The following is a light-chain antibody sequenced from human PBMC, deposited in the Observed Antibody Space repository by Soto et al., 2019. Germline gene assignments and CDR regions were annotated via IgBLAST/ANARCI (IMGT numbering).Light chain of an antibody. CDR3: QQYNKWPLT. J-gene: IGKJ4*01. CDR2: GAS. V-gene: IGKV3-15*01. Sequence: IVMTQSPATLSVTPGERATVPCRASQSVRNNLAWYQQKSGQAPRLLIYGASTRATGIPARFSGSGYGTEFTLTISSLQSEDFAVYYCQQYNKWPLTFGGGTKVDI. CDR1: QSVRNN.